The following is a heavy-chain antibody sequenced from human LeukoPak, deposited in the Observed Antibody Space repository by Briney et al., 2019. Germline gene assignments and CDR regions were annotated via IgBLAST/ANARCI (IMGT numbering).Heavy chain of an antibody. CDR1: GGSISSFH. CDR3: ARGPYSYDSSGAFDI. J-gene: IGHJ3*02. V-gene: IGHV4-4*07. CDR2: IYTSGST. Sequence: SETLSLTCTVSGGSISSFHWSWIRQPAGKALEWIGRIYTSGSTNYNPSLKSRVTMSVDTSKNQFSLKLSSVTAADTAVYFCARGPYSYDSSGAFDIWGQGTMVTVSS. D-gene: IGHD3-22*01.